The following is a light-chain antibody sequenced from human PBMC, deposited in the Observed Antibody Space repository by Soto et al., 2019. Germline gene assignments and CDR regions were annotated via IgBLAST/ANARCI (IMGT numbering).Light chain of an antibody. V-gene: IGKV4-1*01. CDR1: QSVLYSSNNKNY. Sequence: DIVMTQSPDSLAVSLGERATINCKSSQSVLYSSNNKNYLAWYQQKPGQPPKLLIYWASARESGVPDRFSGSGSGTDFTLTISSLQAEEVAVYSCQQYYSIPYTFGQGTKLEIK. CDR3: QQYYSIPYT. CDR2: WAS. J-gene: IGKJ2*01.